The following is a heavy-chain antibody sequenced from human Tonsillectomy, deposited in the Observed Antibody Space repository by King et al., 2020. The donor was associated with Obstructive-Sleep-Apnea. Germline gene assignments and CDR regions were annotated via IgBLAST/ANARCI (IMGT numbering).Heavy chain of an antibody. J-gene: IGHJ4*02. D-gene: IGHD3-10*01. CDR1: GGSISSGGYS. CDR2: IYHSGST. CDR3: AGNSYGSGSFFDY. Sequence: QLQESGSGLVKPSQTLSLTCAFSGGSISSGGYSWSWIRQPPGKGLEWMGYIYHSGSTYYNPSLKSRLTISVDRSKNQFSLKLRSVTAADTAVYYCAGNSYGSGSFFDYWGQGTLVTVSS. V-gene: IGHV4-30-2*01.